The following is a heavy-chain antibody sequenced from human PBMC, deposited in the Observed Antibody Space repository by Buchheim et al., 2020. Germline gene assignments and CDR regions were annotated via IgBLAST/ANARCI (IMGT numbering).Heavy chain of an antibody. Sequence: QVQLVESGGGVVQPGRSLRLSCAASGFTFSSYAMHWVRQAPGKGLEWVAVISYDGSNKYYADSVKGRFTISRDNSKNTLYLQMNSLRAEDTAVYYCARDLYSGSYSTFDYWGQGTL. D-gene: IGHD1-26*01. CDR2: ISYDGSNK. V-gene: IGHV3-30-3*01. CDR3: ARDLYSGSYSTFDY. CDR1: GFTFSSYA. J-gene: IGHJ4*02.